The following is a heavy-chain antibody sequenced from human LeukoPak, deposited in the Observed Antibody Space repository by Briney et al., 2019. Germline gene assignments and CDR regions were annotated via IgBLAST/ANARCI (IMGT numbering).Heavy chain of an antibody. CDR2: INPSGGST. J-gene: IGHJ4*02. CDR1: GYTFTSYY. CDR3: AGARGDQPYDY. Sequence: ASVKVSCKASGYTFTSYYMHWVRQAPGQGLEWMGIINPSGGSTSYAQKFQGRVTMTRDTSTSTVYMELSSLRSEDTAVYYCAGARGDQPYDYWGQGTLVTVSS. V-gene: IGHV1-46*01. D-gene: IGHD3-10*01.